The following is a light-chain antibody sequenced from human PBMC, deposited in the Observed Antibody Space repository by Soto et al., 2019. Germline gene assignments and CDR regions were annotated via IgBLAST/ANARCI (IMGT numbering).Light chain of an antibody. J-gene: IGKJ2*01. Sequence: EIVLTQSPGTLSLSPGERATLSCRASQSVSSNYLAWYQQKTGQAPRLLIYGASRGAAGIPDRFSGSGSGTDFPLTISRLEPEDFAVYFCQQYGRSPMFTFGPGTKLEIK. CDR2: GAS. CDR3: QQYGRSPMFT. V-gene: IGKV3-20*01. CDR1: QSVSSNY.